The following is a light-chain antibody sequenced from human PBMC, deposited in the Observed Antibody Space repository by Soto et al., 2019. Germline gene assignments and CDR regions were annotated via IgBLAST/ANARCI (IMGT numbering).Light chain of an antibody. J-gene: IGKJ4*01. CDR3: QQHHSRPPS. Sequence: DIVLTQSPDSLAVSLGERATINCKSSQSLFYSPKNRYYLAWYQQKPGQPPKLLIYWASTRQSGVPDRFSGSGSGTDFTLTVSRRQAEDVAVYFCQQHHSRPPSFGGGTKVEI. CDR2: WAS. V-gene: IGKV4-1*01. CDR1: QSLFYSPKNRYY.